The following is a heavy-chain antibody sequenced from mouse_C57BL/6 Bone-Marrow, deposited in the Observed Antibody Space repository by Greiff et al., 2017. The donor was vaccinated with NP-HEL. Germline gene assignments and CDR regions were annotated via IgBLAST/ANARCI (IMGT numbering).Heavy chain of an antibody. Sequence: ESGPGLVKPSQSLSLTCSVTGYSITSGYYWNWIRQFPGNKLEWMGYISYDGSNNYNPSLKNRISITRDTSKNQFFLKLNSVTTEDTATYYCARGGDYLGYFDVWGTGTTVTVSS. CDR2: ISYDGSN. V-gene: IGHV3-6*01. CDR1: GYSITSGYY. CDR3: ARGGDYLGYFDV. J-gene: IGHJ1*03. D-gene: IGHD2-4*01.